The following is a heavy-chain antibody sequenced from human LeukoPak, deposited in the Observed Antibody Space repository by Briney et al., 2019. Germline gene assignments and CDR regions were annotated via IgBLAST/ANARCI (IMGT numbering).Heavy chain of an antibody. CDR3: ASTTVTAREKYYFEY. Sequence: GESLKISCKGSGYSITSYWIGWVRQMPGKGLEWMGIIYPGDSDTRYSPSFQGQVTISADKSISTAYLQWSSLKASDTAMYYCASTTVTAREKYYFEYGGQGTLATVSS. CDR1: GYSITSYW. D-gene: IGHD4-17*01. CDR2: IYPGDSDT. J-gene: IGHJ4*02. V-gene: IGHV5-51*01.